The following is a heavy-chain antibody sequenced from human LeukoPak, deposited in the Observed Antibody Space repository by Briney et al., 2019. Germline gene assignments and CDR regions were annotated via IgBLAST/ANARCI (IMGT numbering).Heavy chain of an antibody. Sequence: PGGSLRLSCAASGFTFDDYAMHWVRQAPGKGLEWVSLISGDGGSTYYADSVKGRFTISRDNSKNSLYLQMNSLRTEDTALYYCAKAVDEVSPLGNYYYYYMDVWGKGTTITVSS. CDR1: GFTFDDYA. CDR2: ISGDGGST. D-gene: IGHD5-12*01. CDR3: AKAVDEVSPLGNYYYYYMDV. J-gene: IGHJ6*03. V-gene: IGHV3-43*02.